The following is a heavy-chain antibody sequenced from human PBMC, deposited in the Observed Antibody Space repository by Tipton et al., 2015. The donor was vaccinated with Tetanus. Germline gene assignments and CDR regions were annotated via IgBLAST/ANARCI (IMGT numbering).Heavy chain of an antibody. CDR3: AKDLLREVVVAATNYFDY. Sequence: SLRLSCAASGFTFSSYGMHWVRQAPGKGLEWVAVISYDGSNKYYADSVKGRFTISRDNSKNTLYLQMNSLRAEDTAVYYCAKDLLREVVVAATNYFDYWGQGTLVTVSS. V-gene: IGHV3-30*18. CDR2: ISYDGSNK. D-gene: IGHD2-15*01. J-gene: IGHJ4*02. CDR1: GFTFSSYG.